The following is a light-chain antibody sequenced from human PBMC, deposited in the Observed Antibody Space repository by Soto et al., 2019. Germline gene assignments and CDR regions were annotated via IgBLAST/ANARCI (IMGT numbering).Light chain of an antibody. Sequence: EIVLTQSPDTLSLSPGERATLSCRASQSVSRYLAWYQQKPGQAPRLLIYDASNRATGIPARFSGSGSGTEFTLTLSSLEPEDFAVYYCQQRSKWPLTFGGGTKVEIK. J-gene: IGKJ4*01. CDR2: DAS. V-gene: IGKV3-11*01. CDR3: QQRSKWPLT. CDR1: QSVSRY.